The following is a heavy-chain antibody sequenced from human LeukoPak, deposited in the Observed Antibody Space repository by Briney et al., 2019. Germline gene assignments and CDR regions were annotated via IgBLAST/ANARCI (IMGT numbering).Heavy chain of an antibody. Sequence: GESLKISCQGSGYTFTTNWIGWVRQMPGKGLEWMGIIDPTDSDTRYSPSFQGQVTISADKSISTAYLQWSSLKASDTAMYYCARTGGDRYCSGSSCYSGAQFDYWGQGALVTVSS. V-gene: IGHV5-51*01. J-gene: IGHJ4*02. D-gene: IGHD2-15*01. CDR3: ARTGGDRYCSGSSCYSGAQFDY. CDR2: IDPTDSDT. CDR1: GYTFTTNW.